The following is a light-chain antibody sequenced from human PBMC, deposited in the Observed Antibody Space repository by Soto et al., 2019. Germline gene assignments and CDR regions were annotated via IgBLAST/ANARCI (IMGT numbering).Light chain of an antibody. Sequence: QSVLTQPASVSGSPGQSITISCTGTSSDVGGYNYVSWHQQHPGKAPKLMIYGVTNRPSGVSNRFSGSKSGNTASLTISGLQAEDEADYYCSSYTSSTTLSVVFGGGTKLTVL. CDR1: SSDVGGYNY. V-gene: IGLV2-14*01. J-gene: IGLJ2*01. CDR3: SSYTSSTTLSVV. CDR2: GVT.